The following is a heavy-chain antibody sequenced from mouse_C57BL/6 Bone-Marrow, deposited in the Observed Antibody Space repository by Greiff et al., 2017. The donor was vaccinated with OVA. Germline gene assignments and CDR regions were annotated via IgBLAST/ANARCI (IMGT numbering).Heavy chain of an antibody. CDR2: IDPSDSYT. V-gene: IGHV1-50*01. CDR3: ARWGGSSLAWFAY. J-gene: IGHJ3*01. CDR1: GYTFTSYW. D-gene: IGHD1-1*01. Sequence: QVQLQQPGAELVKPGASVKLSCKASGYTFTSYWMQWVKQRPGPGLEWIGEIDPSDSYTNYNQKFKGKATLTVDTSSSTAYMQLSSLTSEDSAVYYCARWGGSSLAWFAYWGQGTLVTVSA.